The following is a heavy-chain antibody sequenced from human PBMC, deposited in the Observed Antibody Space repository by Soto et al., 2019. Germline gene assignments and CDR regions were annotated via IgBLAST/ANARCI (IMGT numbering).Heavy chain of an antibody. D-gene: IGHD1-26*01. CDR2: ISGSGDST. J-gene: IGHJ4*02. CDR3: ARRGSGSYYDC. CDR1: GFTFSSYA. Sequence: EVQLLESGGGLVQPGGSLRLSCEASGFTFSSYAMRWVRQAPGKGLECVSAISGSGDSTYYADSVKGRFTISRDNSKNTLYLQMNSLRAEDTAIYYCARRGSGSYYDCWGQGTLVTVSS. V-gene: IGHV3-23*01.